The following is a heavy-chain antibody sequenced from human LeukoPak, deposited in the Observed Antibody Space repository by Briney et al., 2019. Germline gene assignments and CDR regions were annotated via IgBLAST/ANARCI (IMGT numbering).Heavy chain of an antibody. CDR1: RFTFSSYS. V-gene: IGHV3-21*01. CDR3: ARDAEYSTGAFDI. J-gene: IGHJ3*02. CDR2: ISSSSSYI. D-gene: IGHD6-25*01. Sequence: GGSLRLSCAASRFTFSSYSMNWVRQAPGKGLEWVSSISSSSSYIYYADSVKGRFTISRDNAKNSLYLQMNSLRAEDTAVYYCARDAEYSTGAFDIWGQGTMVTVSS.